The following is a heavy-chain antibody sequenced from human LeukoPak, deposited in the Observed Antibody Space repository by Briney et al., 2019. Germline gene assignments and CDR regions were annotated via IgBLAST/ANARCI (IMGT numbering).Heavy chain of an antibody. Sequence: ASVKVSCKASGYTSTSYYMHWVRQDPGQGLEWMGIINPSGGSTSYAQKFQGRVTMTRDTSTSTVYMELSSLRSEDTAVYYCARGEGIVVVPAAYFDYWGQGTLVTVSS. CDR3: ARGEGIVVVPAAYFDY. D-gene: IGHD2-2*01. V-gene: IGHV1-46*01. CDR2: INPSGGST. J-gene: IGHJ4*02. CDR1: GYTSTSYY.